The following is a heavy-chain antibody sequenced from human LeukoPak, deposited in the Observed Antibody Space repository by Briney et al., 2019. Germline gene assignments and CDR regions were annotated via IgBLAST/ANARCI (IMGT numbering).Heavy chain of an antibody. CDR1: GGSISSYY. CDR3: ARSLYQLNYWFDP. D-gene: IGHD2-2*01. V-gene: IGHV4-59*01. J-gene: IGHJ5*02. Sequence: SETLSLTCTVSGGSISSYYWSWIRQPPGKGLEWIGYIYYSGSTNHNPSLKSRVTISVDTSKNQFSLKLSSVTAADTAVYYCARSLYQLNYWFDPWGQGTLVTVSS. CDR2: IYYSGST.